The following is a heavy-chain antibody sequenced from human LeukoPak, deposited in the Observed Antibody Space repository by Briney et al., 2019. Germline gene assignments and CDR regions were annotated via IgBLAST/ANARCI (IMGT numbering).Heavy chain of an antibody. CDR1: GGSISSYY. Sequence: PSETLSLTCTVSGGSISSYYWSWIRQPAGKGLEWIGRIHTSGNTDYNPSLKSRVTMSVDTPKNQFSLKLNSVTAADTAVYYCAREGSMTARPFVSIDYWGQGTLVTVSS. J-gene: IGHJ4*02. CDR3: AREGSMTARPFVSIDY. V-gene: IGHV4-4*07. CDR2: IHTSGNT. D-gene: IGHD2-21*02.